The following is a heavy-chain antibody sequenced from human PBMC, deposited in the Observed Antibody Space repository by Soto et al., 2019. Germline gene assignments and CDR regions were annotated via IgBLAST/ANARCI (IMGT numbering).Heavy chain of an antibody. CDR3: ARGSKDSYPGSRIFDF. CDR2: ISGGGDGT. Sequence: EVQLLESGGGLVQPGGSLRLSCAASGLTFSSYAMTWVRQAPGMGLEWVSLISGGGDGTYYADSVKGRFTISRDNSKNTLYLQMISLRAEDTAVYYCARGSKDSYPGSRIFDFWGRGTLVTVSS. J-gene: IGHJ4*02. D-gene: IGHD3-10*01. V-gene: IGHV3-23*01. CDR1: GLTFSSYA.